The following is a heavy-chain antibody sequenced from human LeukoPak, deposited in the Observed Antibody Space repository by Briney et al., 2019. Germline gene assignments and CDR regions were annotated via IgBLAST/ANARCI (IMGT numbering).Heavy chain of an antibody. CDR1: GFTFSSYW. Sequence: GGSLRLSSAASGFTFSSYWMSWVRQAPGKGLEWVANIKQDGSEKYYVDSVKGRFTISRDNAKNSLYLQMNSLRAEDTAVYYCARRRGISMVRGVRDYYYGMDVWGKGTTVTVSS. V-gene: IGHV3-7*03. J-gene: IGHJ6*04. CDR2: IKQDGSEK. D-gene: IGHD3-10*01. CDR3: ARRRGISMVRGVRDYYYGMDV.